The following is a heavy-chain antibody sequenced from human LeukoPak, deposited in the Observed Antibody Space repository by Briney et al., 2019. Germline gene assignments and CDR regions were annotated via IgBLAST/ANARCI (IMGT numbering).Heavy chain of an antibody. J-gene: IGHJ4*02. Sequence: ASVKVSCKASGYTFTKYGINWVRQAPGQGLEWMGWINTKTGNPTYAQGSTGRFVFSLDTSASTAYLQISSLKAEDTAVYYCASSYCSGGHWYPQQKVYYFDFWGQGTLVTVSS. CDR1: GYTFTKYG. CDR3: ASSYCSGGHWYPQQKVYYFDF. CDR2: INTKTGNP. V-gene: IGHV7-4-1*02. D-gene: IGHD2-15*01.